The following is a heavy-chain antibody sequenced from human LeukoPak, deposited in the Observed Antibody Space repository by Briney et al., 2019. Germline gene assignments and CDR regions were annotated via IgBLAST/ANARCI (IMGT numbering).Heavy chain of an antibody. D-gene: IGHD1-26*01. V-gene: IGHV4-59*11. CDR1: GGSISSHY. J-gene: IGHJ2*01. Sequence: SETLSLTCTVSGGSISSHYWSWIRQPPGKGLEWIGYIYYSGSTNYNPSLKSRVTISVDTSKNQFSLKLSSVTAADTAVYYCARVGGSYYWYFDLWGRGTLVTVSS. CDR2: IYYSGST. CDR3: ARVGGSYYWYFDL.